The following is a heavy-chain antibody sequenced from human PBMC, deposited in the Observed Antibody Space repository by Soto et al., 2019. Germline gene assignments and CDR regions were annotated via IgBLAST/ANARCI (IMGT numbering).Heavy chain of an antibody. CDR1: GGSISSGGYY. D-gene: IGHD4-17*01. CDR3: ARHATVNTVEYYYGMDV. J-gene: IGHJ6*02. CDR2: IYYSGST. Sequence: PSETLSLTCTVSGGSISSGGYYWSWIRQHPGKGLEWIGYIYYSGSTYYNPSLKSRVTISVDTSKNQFSLKLSSVTAADTAVYYCARHATVNTVEYYYGMDVWGQGTTVTVSS. V-gene: IGHV4-31*03.